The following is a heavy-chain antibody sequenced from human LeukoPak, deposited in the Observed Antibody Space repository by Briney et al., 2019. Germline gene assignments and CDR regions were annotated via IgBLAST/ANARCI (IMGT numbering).Heavy chain of an antibody. J-gene: IGHJ4*02. V-gene: IGHV1-2*02. CDR1: GYTFTSYG. Sequence: ASVKVSCKASGYTFTSYGISWVRQAPGQGLEWMGWINPNSGGTNYAQKFQGRVTMTRDTSISTAYMELSRLRSDDTAVYYCARVYGWIYYFDYWGQGTLVTVSS. D-gene: IGHD4-17*01. CDR3: ARVYGWIYYFDY. CDR2: INPNSGGT.